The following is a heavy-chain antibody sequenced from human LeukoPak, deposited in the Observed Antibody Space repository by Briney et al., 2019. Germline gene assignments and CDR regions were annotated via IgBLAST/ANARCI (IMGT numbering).Heavy chain of an antibody. CDR2: IKQDGSEK. J-gene: IGHJ4*02. V-gene: IGHV3-7*01. CDR3: AREVPSTVGAKLDY. Sequence: GRSLRLSCAASGFTFSSYAMHWVRQAPGKGLEWVANIKQDGSEKYYVDSVKGRFTISRDNAKNSLYLQMNSLRAEDTAVYYCAREVPSTVGAKLDYWGQGTLVTVSS. CDR1: GFTFSSYA. D-gene: IGHD1-26*01.